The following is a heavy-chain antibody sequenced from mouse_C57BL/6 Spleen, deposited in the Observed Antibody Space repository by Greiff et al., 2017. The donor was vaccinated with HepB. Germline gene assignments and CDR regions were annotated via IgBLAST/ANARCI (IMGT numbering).Heavy chain of an antibody. Sequence: QVQLQQSGPELVKPGASVKISCKASGYAFSSSWMNWVKQRPGKGLEWIGRIYPGDGDTNYNGKFKGKATLTADTSSSTAYMQLSSLTSEDSAVYFCADGYEDYAMDYWGQGTSVTVSS. CDR3: ADGYEDYAMDY. J-gene: IGHJ4*01. CDR1: GYAFSSSW. CDR2: IYPGDGDT. D-gene: IGHD2-2*01. V-gene: IGHV1-82*01.